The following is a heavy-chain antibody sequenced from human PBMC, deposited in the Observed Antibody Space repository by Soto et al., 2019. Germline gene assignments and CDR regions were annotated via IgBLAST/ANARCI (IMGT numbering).Heavy chain of an antibody. CDR3: ARVERGTATTVVDAFNI. Sequence: QVQLQQWGAGLLKPSETLSLTCAVYGGFVSSGSYYWSWIRQPPGKGPDWIGEMSHSGRTPFNPSLKRRVTISVDPSKNQFSLKMASVPASNTALYYCARVERGTATTVVDAFNIWGPGTMVTVSS. D-gene: IGHD1-1*01. CDR1: GGFVSSGSYY. CDR2: MSHSGRT. J-gene: IGHJ3*02. V-gene: IGHV4-34*01.